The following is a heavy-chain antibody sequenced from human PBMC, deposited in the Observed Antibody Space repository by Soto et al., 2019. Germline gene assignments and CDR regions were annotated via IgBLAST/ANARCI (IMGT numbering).Heavy chain of an antibody. CDR3: ARAVLGTVTSYPDY. CDR1: GGSISSGGYY. CDR2: IYYSGST. D-gene: IGHD4-17*01. V-gene: IGHV4-31*03. Sequence: QVQLQESGPGLVKPSQTLSLTCTVSGGSISSGGYYWSWIRQHPGKGLEWIGYIYYSGSTYYNPSPKGRVTRXVXPXXNPFARRLSSVTAADMAVYYCARAVLGTVTSYPDYWGQGTLVTVSS. J-gene: IGHJ4*02.